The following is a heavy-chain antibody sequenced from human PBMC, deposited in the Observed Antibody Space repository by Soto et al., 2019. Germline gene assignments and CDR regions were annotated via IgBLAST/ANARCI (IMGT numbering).Heavy chain of an antibody. CDR1: GFTFSSYS. CDR2: ISSSSSYI. J-gene: IGHJ6*02. V-gene: IGHV3-21*01. Sequence: GGSLRLSCAASGFTFSSYSMNWVRQAPGKGLEWVSSISSSSSYIYYADSVKGRFTISRDNAKNSLYLQMNSLRAEDTAVYYCARDGGYSYGSVGYYYGMDVWGQGTTVTVSS. D-gene: IGHD5-18*01. CDR3: ARDGGYSYGSVGYYYGMDV.